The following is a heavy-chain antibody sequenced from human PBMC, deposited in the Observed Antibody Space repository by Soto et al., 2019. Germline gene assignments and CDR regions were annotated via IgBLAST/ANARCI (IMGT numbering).Heavy chain of an antibody. V-gene: IGHV4-59*01. CDR2: IYYNGTT. CDR1: GGSISHYY. J-gene: IGHJ5*01. D-gene: IGHD3-16*01. CDR3: TRGHWALDS. Sequence: ETLSLTCTVSGGSISHYYWSWIRQPPGKGLEWIAYIYYNGTTNSNPSLKGRVTISLDMSKSQFSLKLTSVTAADTAVYYCTRGHWALDSWAQGTLVTVSS.